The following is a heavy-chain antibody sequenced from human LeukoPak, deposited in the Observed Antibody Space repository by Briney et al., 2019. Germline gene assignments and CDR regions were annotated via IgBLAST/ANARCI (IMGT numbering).Heavy chain of an antibody. V-gene: IGHV4-59*01. D-gene: IGHD5-18*01. CDR1: GGSISTYY. J-gene: IGHJ6*02. CDR3: AREFRYGRNYYYGMDV. CDR2: ISYSGST. Sequence: SETLSLTCTVSGGSISTYYWSWIRQPPGKGLEWIGFISYSGSTNYNPSLKSRVTISVDTSKNQFSLKLSSVTAADTAVYYCAREFRYGRNYYYGMDVWGQGTTVAGSS.